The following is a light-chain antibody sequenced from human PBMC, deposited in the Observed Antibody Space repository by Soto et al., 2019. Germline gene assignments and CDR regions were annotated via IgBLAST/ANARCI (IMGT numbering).Light chain of an antibody. Sequence: ETVLTQSPGTLSLPPWERDTLSCRASQTVSSNYLAWYQQKTGQAHRLLIYAASTRATGIPDRFSGSGSGTDFTLSISRLEPEDFSVYYCQLYGTSPKPFGQVTKVDI. CDR1: QTVSSNY. V-gene: IGKV3-20*01. CDR2: AAS. CDR3: QLYGTSPKP. J-gene: IGKJ1*01.